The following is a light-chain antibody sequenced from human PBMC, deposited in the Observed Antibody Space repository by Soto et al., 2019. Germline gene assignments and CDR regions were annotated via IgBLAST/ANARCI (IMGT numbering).Light chain of an antibody. Sequence: QLVLTQPPSVSGAPGQRVTISCTGSSSNIGAGYAVHWYQQLPGTAPKLLIYGNSNRPSGVPDRFSGSKSGTSASLAITGLQAEDEADYYCQSYDSSLSGSHVVFGGGTKLTVL. V-gene: IGLV1-40*01. CDR3: QSYDSSLSGSHVV. CDR1: SSNIGAGYA. CDR2: GNS. J-gene: IGLJ2*01.